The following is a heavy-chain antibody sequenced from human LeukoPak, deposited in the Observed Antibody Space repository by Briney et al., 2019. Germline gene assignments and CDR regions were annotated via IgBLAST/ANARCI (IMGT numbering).Heavy chain of an antibody. J-gene: IGHJ4*02. D-gene: IGHD1-26*01. V-gene: IGHV3-74*01. CDR3: ARDNYSGSRYFDH. CDR2: INSDESIS. CDR1: GFTFSSYW. Sequence: PGGSLRLSCAASGFTFSSYWMHWVRQAPNQGLMWVSRINSDESISDYADSVNGRFTISRDNAKNSLYLQMNSLRAEDTAVYYCARDNYSGSRYFDHWGQGTLVTVSS.